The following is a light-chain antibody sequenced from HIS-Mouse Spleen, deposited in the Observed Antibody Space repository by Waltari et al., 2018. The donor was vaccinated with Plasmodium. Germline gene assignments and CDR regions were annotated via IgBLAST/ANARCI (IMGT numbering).Light chain of an antibody. V-gene: IGLV3-25*03. CDR1: ALPKQY. CDR2: KDS. CDR3: QSADSSGTYRV. J-gene: IGLJ2*01. Sequence: SYELTQPPSVSVSPGQTARITCSGDALPKQYAYWYQQKPGQDPVLVLYKDSERPSGIPERFSGSMSGKTVTLTISGGQAEDEADYYCQSADSSGTYRVFGGGTKLTVL.